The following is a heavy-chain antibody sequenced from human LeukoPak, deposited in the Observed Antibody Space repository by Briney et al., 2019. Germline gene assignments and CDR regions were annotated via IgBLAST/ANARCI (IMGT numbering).Heavy chain of an antibody. CDR1: GFTFSSYW. J-gene: IGHJ4*02. V-gene: IGHV3-23*01. Sequence: PGGSLRLSCAASGFTFSSYWMHWVRQAPGKGLEWVSGIGGSGTRTYYADSVKGRFTISRDNSKNTLYLQMNSLRDEDTAVYYCAKGPKKQMVGSRGYYFDFWGQGTLVTVSS. CDR2: IGGSGTRT. CDR3: AKGPKKQMVGSRGYYFDF. D-gene: IGHD6-13*01.